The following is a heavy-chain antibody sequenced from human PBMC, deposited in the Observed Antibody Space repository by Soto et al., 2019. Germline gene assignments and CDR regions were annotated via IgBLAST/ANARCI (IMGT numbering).Heavy chain of an antibody. CDR3: AREGDRYSYGYWGDY. CDR2: ISYDGSNK. D-gene: IGHD5-18*01. Sequence: GGSLRLSCAASGFTFSSYAMHWVRQAPGKGLEWVAVISYDGSNKYYADSVKGRFTISRDNSKNTLYLQMNSLRAEDTAVYYCAREGDRYSYGYWGDYWGQGTLVTVSS. J-gene: IGHJ4*02. V-gene: IGHV3-30-3*01. CDR1: GFTFSSYA.